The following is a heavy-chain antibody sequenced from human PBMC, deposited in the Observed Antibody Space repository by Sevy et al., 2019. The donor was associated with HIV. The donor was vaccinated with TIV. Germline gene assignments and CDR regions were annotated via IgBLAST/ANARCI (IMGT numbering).Heavy chain of an antibody. CDR2: IYYTGST. Sequence: SETLSLTCSVSGGSISFYYWSWIRQPPGRGLEWIGYIYYTGSTNYNPSLKSRVTISVDTSMNQFSLKLTSVTAADTAVYYCARHSPDEDLLATRLGFDFWGHGTLVTVSS. CDR3: ARHSPDEDLLATRLGFDF. J-gene: IGHJ4*01. D-gene: IGHD5-12*01. CDR1: GGSISFYY. V-gene: IGHV4-59*08.